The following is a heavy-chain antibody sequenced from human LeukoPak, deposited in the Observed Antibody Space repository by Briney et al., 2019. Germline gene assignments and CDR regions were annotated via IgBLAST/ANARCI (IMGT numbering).Heavy chain of an antibody. Sequence: GRSLRLSCAASGFTFSSYAMHWVRQAPGKGLEWVAVIPYDGSNKYYADSVKGRFTISRDNSKNTLYLQMNSLRAEDTAVYYCARPRNNKSGSYSDAFDIWGQGTMATVSS. D-gene: IGHD1-26*01. J-gene: IGHJ3*02. CDR2: IPYDGSNK. CDR3: ARPRNNKSGSYSDAFDI. CDR1: GFTFSSYA. V-gene: IGHV3-30-3*01.